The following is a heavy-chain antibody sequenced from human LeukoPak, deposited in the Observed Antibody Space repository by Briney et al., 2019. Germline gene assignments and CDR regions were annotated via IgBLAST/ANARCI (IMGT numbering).Heavy chain of an antibody. J-gene: IGHJ4*02. CDR3: ARAGGGYDSSGYYHTRPIDY. V-gene: IGHV4-59*01. Sequence: KASETLSLTCTVSGGSISSYYWSWIRQPPGKGLEWIGYIYYSGSTNYNPSLKSRVTISVDTSKNQFSLKLSSVTAADTAVYYCARAGGGYDSSGYYHTRPIDYWGQGTLVTVSS. CDR2: IYYSGST. D-gene: IGHD3-22*01. CDR1: GGSISSYY.